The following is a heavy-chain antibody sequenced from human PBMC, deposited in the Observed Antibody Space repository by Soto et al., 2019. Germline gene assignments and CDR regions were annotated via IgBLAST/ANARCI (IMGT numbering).Heavy chain of an antibody. CDR2: ISRSSTGI. Sequence: EVQLVESGGGLVQPGGSLRLSCAASGFTFSLYSMSWVRQAPGKGLEWVSYISRSSTGIHYADSVKGRLTISRDDATNLMHQQMISLRDGEPAVYYCARAVTWGLAVWGRGTTVSIS. V-gene: IGHV3-48*02. D-gene: IGHD3-10*01. J-gene: IGHJ6*02. CDR3: ARAVTWGLAV. CDR1: GFTFSLYS.